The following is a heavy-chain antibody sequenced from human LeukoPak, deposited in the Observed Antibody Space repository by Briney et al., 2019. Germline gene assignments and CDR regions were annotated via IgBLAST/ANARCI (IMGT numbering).Heavy chain of an antibody. D-gene: IGHD3-10*01. J-gene: IGHJ4*02. CDR3: ARDWGILRGLYDFDF. V-gene: IGHV1-18*01. Sequence: RASVKVSCKASGYTFTSYGFSWVRQAPGQGLEWMGWISAYNGNTEYAQKHQGRVTMTTDRSTSTAYMELRSLRSDDTAVYYCARDWGILRGLYDFDFRGQGTLVTVSS. CDR2: ISAYNGNT. CDR1: GYTFTSYG.